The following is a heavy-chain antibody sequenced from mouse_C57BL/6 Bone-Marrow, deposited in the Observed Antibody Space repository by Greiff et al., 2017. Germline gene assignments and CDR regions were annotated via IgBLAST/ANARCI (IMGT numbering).Heavy chain of an antibody. Sequence: QVQLQQSGAELAKPGASVKLSCKASGYTFTSYWMHWVKQRPGQGLEWIGYITPSSGDTKYNQKFKDKATLTADKSSSAAYMQLSSQPYEDSAVYYGAGSGDGSYVYYFDYWGQGTTLTASS. V-gene: IGHV1-7*01. CDR2: ITPSSGDT. D-gene: IGHD2-3*01. CDR3: AGSGDGSYVYYFDY. J-gene: IGHJ2*01. CDR1: GYTFTSYW.